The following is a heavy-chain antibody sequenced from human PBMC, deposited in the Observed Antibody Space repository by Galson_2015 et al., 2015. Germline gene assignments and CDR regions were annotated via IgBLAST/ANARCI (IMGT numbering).Heavy chain of an antibody. V-gene: IGHV3-30-3*01. D-gene: IGHD3-10*02. CDR1: GFTFNTYA. CDR3: ARDQGLAASNNVPFGYGLDV. Sequence: SLRLSCAASGFTFNTYAINWVRQAPGKGLEWVAVISYDGGRKYYADSVGGRLTISTDNSKNTLYLLKNSRRTEDTAINYCARDQGLAASNNVPFGYGLDVWGQGTTVTVSS. CDR2: ISYDGGRK. J-gene: IGHJ6*02.